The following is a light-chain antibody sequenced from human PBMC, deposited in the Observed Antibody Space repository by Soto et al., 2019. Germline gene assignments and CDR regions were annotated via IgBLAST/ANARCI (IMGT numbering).Light chain of an antibody. Sequence: QSALTQPPSASGTPGQSLTISCSGSSSNIGSHFVYWYQHLPGTAPKLLIFRDGQRPSGVPARFFGSKSGTSASLAITGLRSEDEAVYYCAVWDQSLTGWVFGGGTKLTVL. J-gene: IGLJ3*02. CDR3: AVWDQSLTGWV. V-gene: IGLV1-47*01. CDR1: SSNIGSHF. CDR2: RDG.